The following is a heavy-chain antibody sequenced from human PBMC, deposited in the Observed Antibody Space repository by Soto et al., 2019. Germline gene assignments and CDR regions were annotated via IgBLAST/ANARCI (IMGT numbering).Heavy chain of an antibody. CDR3: ARGIVGATPLDAFDI. D-gene: IGHD1-26*01. CDR1: GYTFTGYY. V-gene: IGHV1-2*04. CDR2: INPNSGGT. J-gene: IGHJ3*02. Sequence: ASVKVSCKASGYTFTGYYMHWVRQAPGQGLEWMGWINPNSGGTNYAQKFQGWVTMTRDTSISTAYMALSRLRSDDTAVYYCARGIVGATPLDAFDIWGQGTMVTVSS.